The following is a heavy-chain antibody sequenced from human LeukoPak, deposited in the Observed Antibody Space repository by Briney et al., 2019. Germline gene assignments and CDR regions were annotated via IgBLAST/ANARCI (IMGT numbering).Heavy chain of an antibody. Sequence: GGSLGLSCAASGLTFSSYSMNWVRQAPGKGLEWVSSITRSSTSTYYTDSVRGRFTISRDNAKNSLYLQMNSLRAEDTAVYYCARDNWNDAPGGFDPWGQGTLVTVSS. CDR3: ARDNWNDAPGGFDP. CDR2: ITRSSTST. D-gene: IGHD1-20*01. V-gene: IGHV3-21*01. CDR1: GLTFSSYS. J-gene: IGHJ5*02.